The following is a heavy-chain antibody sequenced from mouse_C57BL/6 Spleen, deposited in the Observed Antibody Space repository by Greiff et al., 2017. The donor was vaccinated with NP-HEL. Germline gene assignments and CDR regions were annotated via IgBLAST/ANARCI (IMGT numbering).Heavy chain of an antibody. CDR3: TYYSNYGGGLDY. Sequence: QVQLQQPGAELVKPGASVKLSCKASGYTFTSYWMQWVKQRPGQGLEWIGEIDPSDSYTNYNQKFKGKATLTVDTSSSTAYMQLSSLTSEDSAVYYCTYYSNYGGGLDYWGQGTTLTVSS. V-gene: IGHV1-50*01. J-gene: IGHJ2*01. CDR1: GYTFTSYW. CDR2: IDPSDSYT. D-gene: IGHD2-5*01.